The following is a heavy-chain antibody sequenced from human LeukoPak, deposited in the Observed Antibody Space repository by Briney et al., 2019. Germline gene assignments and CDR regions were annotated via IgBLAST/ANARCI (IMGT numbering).Heavy chain of an antibody. D-gene: IGHD2-21*02. CDR2: ISGGGDIT. Sequence: GGSLRLSCAASGFNFANHAMSWVRQTAGKGLEWVSAISGGGDITNYADSVKGRFTISRDNSKDTLFLQMHSLRPGDTAVYYCVREDTPATANYWGQGTLVTISS. CDR1: GFNFANHA. V-gene: IGHV3-23*01. J-gene: IGHJ4*02. CDR3: VREDTPATANY.